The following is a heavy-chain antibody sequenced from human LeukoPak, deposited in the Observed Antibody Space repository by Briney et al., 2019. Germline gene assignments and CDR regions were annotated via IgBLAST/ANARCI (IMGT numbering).Heavy chain of an antibody. V-gene: IGHV3-30*04. CDR3: ATGTTGTTWSYGLDV. CDR2: ISYDGSQK. Sequence: GGSLRLSCAASGLTFSSYAMHWVRQAPGKGLEWVAAISYDGSQKYYADSLKGRFTISRDNYKNTVNLQMNSLRGEDTAMYYCATGTTGTTWSYGLDVWGQGTTVTVSS. D-gene: IGHD1-1*01. J-gene: IGHJ6*02. CDR1: GLTFSSYA.